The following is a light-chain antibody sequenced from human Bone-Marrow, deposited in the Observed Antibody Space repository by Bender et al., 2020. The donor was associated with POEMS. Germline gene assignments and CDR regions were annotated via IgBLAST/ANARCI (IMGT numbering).Light chain of an antibody. CDR1: SSDVGGYNY. J-gene: IGLJ1*01. CDR3: SSYAGSNNLV. V-gene: IGLV2-8*01. CDR2: DVI. Sequence: QSALTQPASVSGSPGQSITISCTGTSSDVGGYNYVSWFQQYPARAPKLLIYDVIKRPSGVPDRFSGSKSGNTASLTISGLQAADEADYYCSSYAGSNNLVFGSGTKVTV.